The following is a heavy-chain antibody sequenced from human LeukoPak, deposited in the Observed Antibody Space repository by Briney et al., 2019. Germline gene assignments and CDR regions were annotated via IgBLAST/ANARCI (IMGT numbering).Heavy chain of an antibody. CDR1: GFTFSSYG. D-gene: IGHD2-2*01. CDR2: IRYDGSNK. J-gene: IGHJ4*02. CDR3: AKDIFQLVPPLDY. Sequence: GGSLRLSCAASGFTFSSYGMHWVRQAPGKGLEWVAFIRYDGSNKYYADSVKGRFTISRDNSKNTLYLQMNSLRAEDTAVYYCAKDIFQLVPPLDYWGQGTLVTVSS. V-gene: IGHV3-30*02.